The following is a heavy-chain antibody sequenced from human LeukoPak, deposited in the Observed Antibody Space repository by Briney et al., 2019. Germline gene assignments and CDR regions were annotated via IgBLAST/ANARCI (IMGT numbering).Heavy chain of an antibody. J-gene: IGHJ4*02. D-gene: IGHD2-2*01. V-gene: IGHV1-18*01. CDR2: ISAHNGNT. CDR3: ARTYCSSTSCYVRLGGWLEY. CDR1: GYTFTNYG. Sequence: ASVKVSCKASGYTFTNYGISWVRQAPGQGLEWMGWISAHNGNTNYAQKLQGRVTMTTDTSTSTAYMELRSLRSDDTAVYYCARTYCSSTSCYVRLGGWLEYWGQGTLVTVSS.